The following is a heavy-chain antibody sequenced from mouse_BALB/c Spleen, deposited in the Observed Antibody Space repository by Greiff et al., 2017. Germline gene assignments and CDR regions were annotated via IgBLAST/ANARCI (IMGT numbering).Heavy chain of an antibody. Sequence: EVKLLESGGGLVQPGGSLNLSCAASGFDFSRYWMSWARQAPGKGQEWIGEINPGSSTINYTPSLKDKFIISRDNAKNTLYLQMSKVRSEDTALYYCARRGYGNAFAYWGQGTLVTVSA. J-gene: IGHJ3*01. CDR3: ARRGYGNAFAY. D-gene: IGHD2-10*02. CDR2: INPGSSTI. CDR1: GFDFSRYW. V-gene: IGHV4-2*02.